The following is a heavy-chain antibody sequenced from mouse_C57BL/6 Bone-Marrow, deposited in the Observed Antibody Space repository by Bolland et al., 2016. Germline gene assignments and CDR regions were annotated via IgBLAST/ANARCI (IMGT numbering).Heavy chain of an antibody. CDR2: NNHAT. J-gene: IGHJ3*01. Sequence: NNHATYYAESVKGRFTISRDDSKSSVYLQMNSLRAEDTGIYYCTRKTVVAPGFAYWGQGTLV. V-gene: IGHV6-6*01. D-gene: IGHD1-1*01. CDR3: TRKTVVAPGFAY.